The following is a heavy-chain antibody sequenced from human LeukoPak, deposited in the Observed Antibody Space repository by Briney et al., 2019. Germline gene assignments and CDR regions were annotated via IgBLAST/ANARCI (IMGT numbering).Heavy chain of an antibody. CDR3: ARDRPSGGYCSGGSCSFDY. J-gene: IGHJ4*02. CDR2: IIPIFGTA. V-gene: IGHV1-69*05. Sequence: SVKVSCKDSGGSFSIYAISWVRQAPGQGLEWMGRIIPIFGTANYAQKFQGRVTITTDESTSTAYMELSSLSSEDTAVYYCARDRPSGGYCSGGSCSFDYWGQGTLVTVSS. D-gene: IGHD2-15*01. CDR1: GGSFSIYA.